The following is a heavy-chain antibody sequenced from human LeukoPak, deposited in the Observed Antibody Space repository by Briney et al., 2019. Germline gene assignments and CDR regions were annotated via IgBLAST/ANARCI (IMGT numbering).Heavy chain of an antibody. Sequence: PGGSLRLSCAASGFTFDDYTMHWVRQAPGKGLEWVSLISWDGGSTYYADSVKGRFTISRDNSKNSLYLQMNSLRPDDTAFYYCAKATGDWYFDLWGRGTLVTVSS. J-gene: IGHJ2*01. CDR2: ISWDGGST. CDR3: AKATGDWYFDL. V-gene: IGHV3-43*01. CDR1: GFTFDDYT. D-gene: IGHD7-27*01.